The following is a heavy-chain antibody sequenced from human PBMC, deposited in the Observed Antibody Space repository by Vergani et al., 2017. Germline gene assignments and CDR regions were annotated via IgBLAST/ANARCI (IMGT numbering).Heavy chain of an antibody. V-gene: IGHV3-7*01. CDR2: IKRDGTET. J-gene: IGHJ1*01. D-gene: IGHD2-15*01. Sequence: EVHLEESGGGLRKPGGSLRLSCAASGFTFGDYYMAWIRLAPGKGLDWVASIKRDGTETFYVDSVKGRFTISRDNAKTTLYLQMNSLRDEDRGVYYCARISGGSAPYLHYWGQGTLVTVAS. CDR3: ARISGGSAPYLHY. CDR1: GFTFGDYY.